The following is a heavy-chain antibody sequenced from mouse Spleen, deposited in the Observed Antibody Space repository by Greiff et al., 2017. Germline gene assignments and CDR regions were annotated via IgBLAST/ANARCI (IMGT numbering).Heavy chain of an antibody. V-gene: IGHV5-12*02. Sequence: EVKLMESGGGLVQPGGSLKLSCATSGFTFSDYYMYWVRQTPEKRLEWVAYISNGGGSTYYPDTVKGRFTISRDNAKNTLYLQMSRLKSEDTAMYYCARQGRLSYWYFDVWGAGTTVTVSS. CDR3: ARQGRLSYWYFDV. J-gene: IGHJ1*01. D-gene: IGHD2-4*01. CDR1: GFTFSDYY. CDR2: ISNGGGST.